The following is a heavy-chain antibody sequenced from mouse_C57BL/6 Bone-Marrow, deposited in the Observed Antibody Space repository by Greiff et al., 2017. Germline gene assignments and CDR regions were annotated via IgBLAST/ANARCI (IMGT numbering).Heavy chain of an antibody. J-gene: IGHJ1*03. Sequence: QVQLQQPGAELVKPGASVKLSCKASGYTFTSYWMQWVKQRPGQGLEWIGEIDPSDSYTNSNQKFKGKATLTVDTSSSTAYMQLSSLTSEDSAVYYGASPLRPYWYFDVWGTGTTVTVSS. D-gene: IGHD2-12*01. V-gene: IGHV1-50*01. CDR2: IDPSDSYT. CDR3: ASPLRPYWYFDV. CDR1: GYTFTSYW.